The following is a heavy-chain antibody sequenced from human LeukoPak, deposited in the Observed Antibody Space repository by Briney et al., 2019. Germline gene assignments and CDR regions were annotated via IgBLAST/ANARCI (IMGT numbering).Heavy chain of an antibody. CDR1: GFRFSRYG. CDR2: ISYDGSNK. Sequence: PGGSLRLSCAASGFRFSRYGMNWVRQAPGKGLEWVAVISYDGSNKYYADSVKGRFTISRDNSKNTLYLQMNSLRAEDTAVYYCAKSGNSGAFDYWGQGTLVTVSS. D-gene: IGHD4-23*01. V-gene: IGHV3-30*18. J-gene: IGHJ4*02. CDR3: AKSGNSGAFDY.